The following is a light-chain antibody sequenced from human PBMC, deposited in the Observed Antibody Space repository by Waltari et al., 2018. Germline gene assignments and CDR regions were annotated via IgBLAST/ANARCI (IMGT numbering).Light chain of an antibody. V-gene: IGKV3-11*01. Sequence: QSPATLSLSPGERATLSCRASQSVSSYLAWYQQKPGQAPRLLIHSASSRATGIPDRFSGSGSGTEFTLTISSLEPEDVGVYHCYQHSSGYSFGQGTKVEIK. CDR2: SAS. CDR1: QSVSSY. CDR3: YQHSSGYS. J-gene: IGKJ2*03.